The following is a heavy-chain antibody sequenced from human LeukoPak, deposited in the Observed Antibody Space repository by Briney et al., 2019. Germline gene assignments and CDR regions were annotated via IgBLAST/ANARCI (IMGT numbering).Heavy chain of an antibody. D-gene: IGHD6-6*01. CDR1: GGSISGYY. V-gene: IGHV4-59*08. Sequence: ASETLSLTCTVSGGSISGYYWNWIRQPPGKGLECVGYIYYTGSTNYNPSLKSRVTTLVDTSRNQFSLRLSSVTAADTAVYYCAGEYSSSSGRRAFDFWGQGTMVTVSS. J-gene: IGHJ3*01. CDR3: AGEYSSSSGRRAFDF. CDR2: IYYTGST.